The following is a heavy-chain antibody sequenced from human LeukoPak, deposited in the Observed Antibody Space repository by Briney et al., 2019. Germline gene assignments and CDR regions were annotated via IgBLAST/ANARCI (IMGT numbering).Heavy chain of an antibody. Sequence: PSETLSLTCTVSGYSISSGYYWGWIRQPPGKGLEWIGSIYHSGSTYYNPSLKSRVTISVDMSKNQFSLKLSSVTAADTAVYYCARDDSGYRYGFLGYWGQGTLVTVSS. D-gene: IGHD5-18*01. CDR1: GYSISSGYY. CDR2: IYHSGST. CDR3: ARDDSGYRYGFLGY. J-gene: IGHJ4*02. V-gene: IGHV4-38-2*02.